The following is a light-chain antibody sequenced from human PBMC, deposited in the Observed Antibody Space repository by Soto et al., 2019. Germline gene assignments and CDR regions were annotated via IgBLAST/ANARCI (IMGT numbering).Light chain of an antibody. CDR2: GSS. V-gene: IGKV3-20*01. Sequence: EVVLTQSPGTLSLSPGERATLSCRASQSVSNKYLAWYQQKPGQAPRLLIFGSSDRATGIPDRFSGSGSGTYFTLPLSRLEPEDFAVYYCQQYGSSPPYTFGQGTKLEIK. CDR3: QQYGSSPPYT. CDR1: QSVSNKY. J-gene: IGKJ2*01.